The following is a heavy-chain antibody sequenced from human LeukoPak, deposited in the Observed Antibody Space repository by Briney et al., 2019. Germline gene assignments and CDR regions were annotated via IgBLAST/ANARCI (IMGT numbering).Heavy chain of an antibody. J-gene: IGHJ4*02. CDR1: GFTFSDYY. Sequence: GGSLRLSCATSGFTFSDYYMSWIRQAPGKGLEWVSYISSSGTYINSADSVKGRFTISRDYPKNSLYLQTSSLRAEDTAVYYCARQGGDILTGYLDYWGQGTLVTVSS. D-gene: IGHD3-9*01. V-gene: IGHV3-11*03. CDR3: ARQGGDILTGYLDY. CDR2: ISSSGTYI.